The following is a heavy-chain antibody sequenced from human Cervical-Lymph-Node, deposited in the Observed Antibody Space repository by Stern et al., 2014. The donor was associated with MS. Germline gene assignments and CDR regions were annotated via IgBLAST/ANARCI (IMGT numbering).Heavy chain of an antibody. J-gene: IGHJ3*02. CDR2: IRGSGDSI. V-gene: IGHV3-23*04. CDR3: AKGLTATTGRRDAFDI. CDR1: GFTFNMYA. D-gene: IGHD1-14*01. Sequence: EVQLVESGGGLVQPGGSLRLSCAVSGFTFNMYAVSWVRQAPGKGLEWVSSIRGSGDSIYYADTVKSRFTISKDNSKNTVFLQMNSLRAEDTAIYYCAKGLTATTGRRDAFDIWGQGTRVTVSS.